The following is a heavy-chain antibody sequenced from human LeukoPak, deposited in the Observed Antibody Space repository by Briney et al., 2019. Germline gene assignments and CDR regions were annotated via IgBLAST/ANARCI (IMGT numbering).Heavy chain of an antibody. V-gene: IGHV1-2*02. Sequence: ASVKVSCKASGYTFTGYYMHWVRQAPGQGLEWMGWINPNSGGTNYAQKFQGRVTMTRDTSISTAYMELSRLRSDDTAVYYCAGDYGGYEGAFGIWGQGTMVTVSS. J-gene: IGHJ3*02. CDR1: GYTFTGYY. CDR2: INPNSGGT. D-gene: IGHD4-17*01. CDR3: AGDYGGYEGAFGI.